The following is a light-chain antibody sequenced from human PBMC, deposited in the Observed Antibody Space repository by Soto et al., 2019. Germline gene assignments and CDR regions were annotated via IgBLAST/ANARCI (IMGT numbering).Light chain of an antibody. J-gene: IGKJ1*01. Sequence: EIVLTQSPGSLSLSPGQRATLSCRASQSVDTTFFAWYQKKPGQAPRLLIYGASKRATGIPDRFSGSGSGTYFTLIISRLEPEDFAVYYCQQYMSSVTFGQGTNVEIK. V-gene: IGKV3-20*01. CDR3: QQYMSSVT. CDR1: QSVDTTF. CDR2: GAS.